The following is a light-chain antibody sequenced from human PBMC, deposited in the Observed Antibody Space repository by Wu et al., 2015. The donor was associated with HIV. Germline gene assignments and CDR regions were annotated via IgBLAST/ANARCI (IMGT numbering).Light chain of an antibody. CDR3: QQYKGYSLT. Sequence: EIVMTQSPATLSVSPGETVTLSCRASQSVSTNVVWYQQTPGQAPRLLINGATTRATGIPARFSGSGSGTEFTLTISSLQPDDFATYYCQQYKGYSLTFGQGTKVEIK. J-gene: IGKJ1*01. CDR2: GAT. CDR1: QSVSTN. V-gene: IGKV3-15*01.